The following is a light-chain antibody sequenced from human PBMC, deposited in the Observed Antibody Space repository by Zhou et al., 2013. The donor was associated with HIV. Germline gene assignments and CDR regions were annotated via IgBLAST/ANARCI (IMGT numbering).Light chain of an antibody. J-gene: IGKJ1*01. CDR3: LQHNSLPQT. CDR1: QGISSY. Sequence: DIQLTQSPSFLSASVGDRVTITCRASQGISSYLAWYQQEPGKAPKLLIFAASSLQSGVPSRFSGSGSGTEFTLTISSLQLEDFATYFCLQHNSLPQTFGQGTKVEIK. CDR2: AAS. V-gene: IGKV1-9*01.